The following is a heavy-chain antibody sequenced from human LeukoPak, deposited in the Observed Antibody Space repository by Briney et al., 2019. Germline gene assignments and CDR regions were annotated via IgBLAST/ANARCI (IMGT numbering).Heavy chain of an antibody. CDR3: ARVDSSSWYSHGDEYFQH. V-gene: IGHV1-18*01. CDR2: ISAYNGNT. Sequence: ASVKVSCKASGYTFTCYGISWVRQAPGQGLEWMGWISAYNGNTNYAQKLQGRVTMTADTSTSTAYMELRSLRSDDTAVYYCARVDSSSWYSHGDEYFQHWGQGTLVTVSS. CDR1: GYTFTCYG. D-gene: IGHD6-13*01. J-gene: IGHJ1*01.